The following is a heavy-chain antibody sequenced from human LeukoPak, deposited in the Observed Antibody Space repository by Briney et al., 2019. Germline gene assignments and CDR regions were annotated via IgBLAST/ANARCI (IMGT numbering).Heavy chain of an antibody. Sequence: SETLSLTCTVSGGSISSYYWSWIRQPPGKGLEWIGYIYSSGSTNYNPSLKSRVTISVDTSKNQFSLKLSSVTAADTAVYYCARQVEGGGLQDFDYWGQGTLVTVSS. CDR3: ARQVEGGGLQDFDY. D-gene: IGHD4-11*01. CDR2: IYSSGST. CDR1: GGSISSYY. J-gene: IGHJ4*02. V-gene: IGHV4-59*08.